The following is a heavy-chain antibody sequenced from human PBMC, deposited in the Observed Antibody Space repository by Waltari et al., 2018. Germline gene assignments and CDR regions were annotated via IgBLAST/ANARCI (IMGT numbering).Heavy chain of an antibody. Sequence: EVQLVESVGGLVQPGGSLGPSCAASGVSFTTYSMAWVRQAPGKGLEWVANIRQDYGVEYVDSVKGRFTISRDSAKNSMYLQMNSLRAEDTAMYYCARWRGQQSEFDSWGPGTLVTVSS. CDR2: IRQDYGV. D-gene: IGHD3-3*01. CDR3: ARWRGQQSEFDS. CDR1: GVSFTTYS. J-gene: IGHJ4*02. V-gene: IGHV3-7*03.